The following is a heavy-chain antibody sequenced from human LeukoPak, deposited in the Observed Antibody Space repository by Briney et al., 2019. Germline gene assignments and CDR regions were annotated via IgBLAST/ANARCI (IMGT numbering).Heavy chain of an antibody. D-gene: IGHD1-26*01. Sequence: PSETLSLTCTVSGDSVSSGSYYWSWVRQPPGKGLEWIGYIYYSGSTNYNPSLKSRVTISVDTSKNQFSLMLSSVTAADTAVYYCARERIVGAQGFLDYWGQGTLVIVSS. CDR3: ARERIVGAQGFLDY. V-gene: IGHV4-61*01. J-gene: IGHJ4*02. CDR1: GDSVSSGSYY. CDR2: IYYSGST.